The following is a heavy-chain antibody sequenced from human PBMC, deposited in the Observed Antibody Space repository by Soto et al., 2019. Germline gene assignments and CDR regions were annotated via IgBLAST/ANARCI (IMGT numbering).Heavy chain of an antibody. D-gene: IGHD3-22*01. J-gene: IGHJ5*02. CDR2: ISSTGLYT. Sequence: GSLSLSCAASGFSFTTYSMSWVRQSPGKGLEWVSDISSTGLYTYLADSVKGRFTISRDNSKNTLYLQMNSLRVDDTAVYFCTKSWLFEKNWFDPWGQGTLVTVSS. CDR3: TKSWLFEKNWFDP. V-gene: IGHV3-23*01. CDR1: GFSFTTYS.